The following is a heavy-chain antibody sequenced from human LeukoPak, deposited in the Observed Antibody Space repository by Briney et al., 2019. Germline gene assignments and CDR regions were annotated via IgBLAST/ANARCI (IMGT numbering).Heavy chain of an antibody. Sequence: GASVNVSCKASGYTFTGYYMHWVRQAPGQGLEWMGIINPSGDSTSHAQKFQGRVTMTRDMSTSTVYMELSSLRSEDTAVYYCARGHGSGYTNWFDPWGQGTQVTVSS. J-gene: IGHJ5*02. CDR3: ARGHGSGYTNWFDP. CDR2: INPSGDST. D-gene: IGHD3-10*01. CDR1: GYTFTGYY. V-gene: IGHV1-46*01.